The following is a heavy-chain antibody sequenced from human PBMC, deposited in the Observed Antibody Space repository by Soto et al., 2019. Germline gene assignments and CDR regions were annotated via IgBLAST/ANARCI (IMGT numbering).Heavy chain of an antibody. J-gene: IGHJ5*02. D-gene: IGHD1-20*01. V-gene: IGHV1-69*02. CDR2: IIPILGIA. Sequence: SVKVSCKASGGTFSSYTISWVRQAPGQGLEWMGRIIPILGIANYAQKFQGRVTITADKSTSTAYMELSSLRSEDTAVYYCAGQHRYNWNDYNXWGQGTLVTVSS. CDR3: AGQHRYNWNDYNX. CDR1: GGTFSSYT.